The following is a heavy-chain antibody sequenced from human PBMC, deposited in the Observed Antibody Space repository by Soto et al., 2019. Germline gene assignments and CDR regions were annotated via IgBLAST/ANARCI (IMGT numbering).Heavy chain of an antibody. CDR3: ARDGRGLGKLSLFEY. V-gene: IGHV3-53*01. J-gene: IGHJ4*02. D-gene: IGHD3-16*01. Sequence: EVQLVESGGGLIQPGGSLRLSCAASGFTVNSDYMNWIRQTPGKGLEWVAFIYNGESTHYAASVKGRFTISSDRSKNTLYLQMNSLRIEDTAVYYCARDGRGLGKLSLFEYWGQGTLVTVSS. CDR2: IYNGEST. CDR1: GFTVNSDY.